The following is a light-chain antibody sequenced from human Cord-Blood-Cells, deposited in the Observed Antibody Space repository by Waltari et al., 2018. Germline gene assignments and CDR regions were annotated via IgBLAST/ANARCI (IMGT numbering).Light chain of an antibody. CDR3: QQSYSTPYT. V-gene: IGKV1-39*01. J-gene: IGKJ2*01. CDR1: QSISSY. CDR2: AAS. Sequence: PMTQSPSSLSASVGDRVTITCRASQSISSYLNWYQQKPGKAPKLLIYAASSLQSGVPSRFSGSGSGTDFTLTISSLQPEDFATYYCQQSYSTPYTFGQGTKLEIK.